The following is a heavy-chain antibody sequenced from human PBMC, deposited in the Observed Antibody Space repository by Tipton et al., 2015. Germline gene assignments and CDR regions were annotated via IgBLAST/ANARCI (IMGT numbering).Heavy chain of an antibody. CDR3: ASGCINFSCYYWFDP. V-gene: IGHV4-31*11. J-gene: IGHJ5*02. CDR2: VYPGGGT. D-gene: IGHD2-21*01. Sequence: TLSLTCAVSGGSISSGGYYWSWIRQHPGKGLEWIGFVYPGGGTYYNPSLKSRVTILVDTTQNQVSLRLTSVTAADTAVYYCASGCINFSCYYWFDPWGPGTLVTVSP. CDR1: GGSISSGGYY.